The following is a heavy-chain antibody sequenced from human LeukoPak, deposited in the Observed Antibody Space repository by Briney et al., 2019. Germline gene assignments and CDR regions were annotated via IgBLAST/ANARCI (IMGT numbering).Heavy chain of an antibody. V-gene: IGHV1-2*02. J-gene: IGHJ5*02. D-gene: IGHD2-15*01. CDR2: INPNSGGT. Sequence: ASVKLSCKASGYTFTCYYMPLVREPPGQGLGWMGWINPNSGGTNYAQEFQGRATMTRDTSISTDYMELSRLRSDDTAVYYCARGYCSGGSCPARIDRWGQGTLVTVPS. CDR3: ARGYCSGGSCPARIDR. CDR1: GYTFTCYY.